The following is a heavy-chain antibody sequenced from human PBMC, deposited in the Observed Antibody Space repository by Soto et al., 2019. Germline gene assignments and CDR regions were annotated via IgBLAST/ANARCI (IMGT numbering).Heavy chain of an antibody. D-gene: IGHD2-21*02. V-gene: IGHV1-46*01. CDR1: GYPFTGYF. CDR3: ARELYSCGGDCPYYMDY. CDR2: ISLYHHST. Sequence: ASVKVSCKTSGYPFTGYFIHWVRQAPGQGLEWMGIISLYHHSTSYAQKFQGRLTVTADTSTTTVYMDLSSLTSGDSAVYWCARELYSCGGDCPYYMDYWGQGTLVTVSS. J-gene: IGHJ4*02.